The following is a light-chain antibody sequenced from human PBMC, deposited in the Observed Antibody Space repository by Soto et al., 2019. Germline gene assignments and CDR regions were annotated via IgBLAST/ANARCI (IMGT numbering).Light chain of an antibody. J-gene: IGKJ4*01. Sequence: DIQMTQSPSTLSASVGERVTITCRASQSISSWLARYQQKPGKAPKFLIYKASSLESGVPARFSGSGSGTEFTLAINSLQADDSSTYYCQRDDSYPLTFGGGTKVEIK. V-gene: IGKV1-5*03. CDR2: KAS. CDR3: QRDDSYPLT. CDR1: QSISSW.